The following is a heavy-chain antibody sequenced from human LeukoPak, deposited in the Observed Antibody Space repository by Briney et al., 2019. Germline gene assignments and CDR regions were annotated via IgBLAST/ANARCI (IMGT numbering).Heavy chain of an antibody. V-gene: IGHV1-2*04. Sequence: ASVKVSCKASGYTITDYYLHWVRQAPGQGLEWMGWIIPNTGGTNYAQKFQDWVTMSSDTSISTAYMELSSLRSDDTAVYYCARVRVVPAATLGYYYYMDVWGKGTTVTVSS. CDR2: IIPNTGGT. CDR3: ARVRVVPAATLGYYYYMDV. CDR1: GYTITDYY. J-gene: IGHJ6*03. D-gene: IGHD2-2*01.